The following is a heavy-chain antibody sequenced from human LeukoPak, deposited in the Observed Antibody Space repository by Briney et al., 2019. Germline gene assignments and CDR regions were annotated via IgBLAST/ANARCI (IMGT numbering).Heavy chain of an antibody. V-gene: IGHV1-2*04. Sequence: GASVKVSCKASGYTFTGYYMHWVRQAPGQGLEWMGWINPNSGGTNYAQKFQGWVTMTRDTSISTAYMELSRLRSDDTAVYYCARAGSKGDSSGYPGAFDIWGQGTMVTVSS. CDR1: GYTFTGYY. J-gene: IGHJ3*02. D-gene: IGHD3-22*01. CDR3: ARAGSKGDSSGYPGAFDI. CDR2: INPNSGGT.